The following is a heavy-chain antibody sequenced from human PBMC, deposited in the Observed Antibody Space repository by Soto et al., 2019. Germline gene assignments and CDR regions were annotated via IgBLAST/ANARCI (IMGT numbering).Heavy chain of an antibody. J-gene: IGHJ4*02. Sequence: PSETLSLTCTVSGGSISSGGYYWSWIRQHPGKGLEWIGYIYYSGGTYYNPSLKSRVTISVDTSKNQFSLKLSSVTAADTAVYYCAREVGPGYYGPDYRGQGTLVTVSS. V-gene: IGHV4-31*03. CDR3: AREVGPGYYGPDY. D-gene: IGHD3-22*01. CDR2: IYYSGGT. CDR1: GGSISSGGYY.